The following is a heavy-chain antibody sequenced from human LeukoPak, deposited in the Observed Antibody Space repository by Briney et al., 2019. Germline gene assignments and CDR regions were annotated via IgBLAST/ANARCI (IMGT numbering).Heavy chain of an antibody. V-gene: IGHV3-30*01. CDR2: ISYDGSNK. Sequence: GGSLRLSCAASGFTFSSYAMHWVRQAPGKGLEWVAVISYDGSNKYYADSVKGRFTISRDNSKNTLYLQMNSLRAEDTAVYYCARDRDTSNYYYMDVWGKGATVTVSS. D-gene: IGHD5-18*01. J-gene: IGHJ6*03. CDR1: GFTFSSYA. CDR3: ARDRDTSNYYYMDV.